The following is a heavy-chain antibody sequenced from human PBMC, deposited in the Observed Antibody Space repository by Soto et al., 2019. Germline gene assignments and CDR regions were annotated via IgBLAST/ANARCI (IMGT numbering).Heavy chain of an antibody. V-gene: IGHV1-3*01. D-gene: IGHD3-10*01. J-gene: IGHJ4*01. Sequence: ASVKVSCKASGYTFTNYAMHWVRQAPGQRLEWMGWVNAGNGKTKCSQKFQDRVTITRDTSASTVYMELSSLRSEDTAVYYCARVGLGESWGYYFDYWGHGNMVTVSS. CDR3: ARVGLGESWGYYFDY. CDR1: GYTFTNYA. CDR2: VNAGNGKT.